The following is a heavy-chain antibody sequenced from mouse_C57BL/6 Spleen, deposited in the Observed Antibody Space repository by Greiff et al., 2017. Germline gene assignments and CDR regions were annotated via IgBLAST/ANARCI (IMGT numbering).Heavy chain of an antibody. CDR1: GYPFPSYW. CDR3: ARDGGDSSFAY. D-gene: IGHD3-2*01. J-gene: IGHJ3*01. V-gene: IGHV1-64*01. Sequence: QVQLQQPGAELVKPGASVTLSCKASGYPFPSYWMHWVKQRPGQGLEWIGMIHPNSGSTNYNEKFKSKATLTVDKSSSTAYMQLSSLTSEDSAVYYCARDGGDSSFAYWGQGTLVTVSA. CDR2: IHPNSGST.